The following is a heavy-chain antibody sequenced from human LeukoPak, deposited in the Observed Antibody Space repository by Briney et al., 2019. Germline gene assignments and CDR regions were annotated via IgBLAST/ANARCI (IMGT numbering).Heavy chain of an antibody. Sequence: GGSLRLSCAASGFTFSSSAMSWVRQVPGKGLEWVSGISASGGSTYYADSVKGRFTISRDNSKNTLYLQMNSLRAEDTAVYYCARDPLNYYDSSGLPWGQGTLVTVSS. CDR2: ISASGGST. J-gene: IGHJ5*02. CDR3: ARDPLNYYDSSGLP. V-gene: IGHV3-23*01. CDR1: GFTFSSSA. D-gene: IGHD3-22*01.